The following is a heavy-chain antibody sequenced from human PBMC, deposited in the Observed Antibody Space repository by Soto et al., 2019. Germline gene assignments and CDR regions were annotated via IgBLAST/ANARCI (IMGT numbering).Heavy chain of an antibody. CDR1: GDIFTSYY. Sequence: GASVKVSCKASGDIFTSYYLHWVRQAPGQGLEWMGIISSSGSTTTYAQGFQGRVTMTGDTSTSTVYMELSSLRSEDTAVYYCVRSPDSSGYRALDFWGQGTTVTVSS. CDR2: ISSSGSTT. J-gene: IGHJ3*01. V-gene: IGHV1-46*03. D-gene: IGHD3-22*01. CDR3: VRSPDSSGYRALDF.